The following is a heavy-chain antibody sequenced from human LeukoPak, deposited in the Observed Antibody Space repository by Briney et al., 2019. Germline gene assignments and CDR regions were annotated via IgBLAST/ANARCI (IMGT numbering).Heavy chain of an antibody. D-gene: IGHD3-3*01. Sequence: GGSLRLSCAASGFTFSSYAMSWVRQAPGKGLEWVSAISGRGGSTYYADSVKGRFTISRDNSKNTLYLQMNSLRAEDTAVYYCANSGGGSFGVVIDNWFDPWGQGTLVTVSS. CDR1: GFTFSSYA. CDR2: ISGRGGST. J-gene: IGHJ5*02. V-gene: IGHV3-23*01. CDR3: ANSGGGSFGVVIDNWFDP.